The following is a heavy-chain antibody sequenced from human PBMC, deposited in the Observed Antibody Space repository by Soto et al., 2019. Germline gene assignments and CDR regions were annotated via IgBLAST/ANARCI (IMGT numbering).Heavy chain of an antibody. CDR1: GFTFSSYG. Sequence: PGGSLRLSCAASGFTFSSYGMHWVRQAPGKGLEWVAVIWYDGSNKYYADSVKGRFTISRDNAKNSLYLQMNSLRAADTAVYYCARDVAVAGADFDYWGQGALVTVSS. J-gene: IGHJ4*02. CDR2: IWYDGSNK. V-gene: IGHV3-33*08. CDR3: ARDVAVAGADFDY. D-gene: IGHD6-19*01.